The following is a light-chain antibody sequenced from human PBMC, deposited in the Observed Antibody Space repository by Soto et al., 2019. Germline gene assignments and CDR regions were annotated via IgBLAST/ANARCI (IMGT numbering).Light chain of an antibody. Sequence: DIQMTRSQSSLSASVGERVTITCRASQTISSYLDWYQQKPGKAPKRLIYAASSLQSGVPSRFSGSGSGIDFTLTISSLQPEDFAIYYCQHSYKNPQYTFGQGTKVDIK. J-gene: IGKJ2*01. CDR2: AAS. CDR3: QHSYKNPQYT. CDR1: QTISSY. V-gene: IGKV1-39*01.